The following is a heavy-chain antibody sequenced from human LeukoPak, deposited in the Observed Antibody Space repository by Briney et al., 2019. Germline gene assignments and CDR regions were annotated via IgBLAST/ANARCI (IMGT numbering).Heavy chain of an antibody. CDR1: GGSISSGSYY. CDR2: INHSGST. Sequence: SQTLSLTCTVSGGSISSGSYYWSWIRHPPGRGLEWIGEINHSGSTNYNPSLKSRVTISVDTSKNQFSLKLSSVTAADTAVYYCARGQQWLVRSLDYWGQGTRVTVSS. D-gene: IGHD6-19*01. CDR3: ARGQQWLVRSLDY. J-gene: IGHJ4*02. V-gene: IGHV4-39*07.